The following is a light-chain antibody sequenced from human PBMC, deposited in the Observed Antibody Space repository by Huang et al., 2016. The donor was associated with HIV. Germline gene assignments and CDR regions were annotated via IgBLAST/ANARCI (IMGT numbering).Light chain of an antibody. CDR1: QSVSNY. CDR2: DAS. V-gene: IGKV3-15*01. CDR3: QQYNDWPLT. Sequence: EIVMTQSPATLSGSPGERATLSCRASQSVSNYLAWYQQKPGQAPRLLIYDASTGATGIPARFSGSGSGTEFTLTISSLQSEDSAVYYCQQYNDWPLTFGGGTKVEIK. J-gene: IGKJ4*01.